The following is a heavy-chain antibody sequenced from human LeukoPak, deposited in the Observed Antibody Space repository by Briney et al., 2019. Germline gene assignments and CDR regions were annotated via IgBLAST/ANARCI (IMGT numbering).Heavy chain of an antibody. CDR2: IIPIFGTA. J-gene: IGHJ3*02. CDR1: GGTFSSYA. Sequence: SVKVSCKASGGTFSSYAISWVRQAPGQGLEWMGGIIPIFGTANYAQKFQGRVTITTDESTGTAYMELSSLRSEDTAVYYCARPRGGSGGYFFSDAFDIWGQGTMVTVSS. CDR3: ARPRGGSGGYFFSDAFDI. V-gene: IGHV1-69*05. D-gene: IGHD1-26*01.